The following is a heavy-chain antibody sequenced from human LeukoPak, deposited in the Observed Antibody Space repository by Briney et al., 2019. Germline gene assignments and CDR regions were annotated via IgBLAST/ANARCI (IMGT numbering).Heavy chain of an antibody. Sequence: SETLSLTCAVYGGSFSGYYWSWIRQPPGKGLEWIGEINHSGSTNYNPSLKSRVTISVDTSKNQFSLKLSSVTAADTAVYYCASFRKHRGGSYWGQGTLVTVSS. CDR2: INHSGST. CDR1: GGSFSGYY. V-gene: IGHV4-34*01. CDR3: ASFRKHRGGSY. J-gene: IGHJ4*02. D-gene: IGHD4-23*01.